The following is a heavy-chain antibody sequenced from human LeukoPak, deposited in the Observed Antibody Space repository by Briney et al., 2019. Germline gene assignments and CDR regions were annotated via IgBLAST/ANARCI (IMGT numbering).Heavy chain of an antibody. CDR1: GYTFTSYD. CDR3: ARLFSWYYVYYYYYYMDV. J-gene: IGHJ6*03. Sequence: ASVKVSCRASGYTFTSYDINWVRQATGQRLVWMVWMNPNSDNTGYAQKFQGRVIMTRTTPISTAYMELSSLRSEDTAVYYCARLFSWYYVYYYYYYMDVWGKGPTVTVSS. D-gene: IGHD6-13*01. V-gene: IGHV1-8*02. CDR2: MNPNSDNT.